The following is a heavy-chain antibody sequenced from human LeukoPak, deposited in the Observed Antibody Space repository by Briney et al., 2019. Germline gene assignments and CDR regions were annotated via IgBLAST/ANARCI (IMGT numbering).Heavy chain of an antibody. CDR2: ISSSSSYI. D-gene: IGHD1-7*01. CDR3: ARAHNWKYGSFDF. J-gene: IGHJ4*02. V-gene: IGHV3-21*01. CDR1: GFTFSRYA. Sequence: GGSLRLSCAASGFTFSRYAMHWVRQAPGKGLEWVSCISSSSSYIYYADSVKGRFTISRDNAKNSLYLQMNSLRAEDTAVYYCARAHNWKYGSFDFWGQGALVTVSS.